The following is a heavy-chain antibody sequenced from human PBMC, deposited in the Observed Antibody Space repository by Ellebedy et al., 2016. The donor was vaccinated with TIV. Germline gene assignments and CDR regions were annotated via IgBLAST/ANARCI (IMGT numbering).Heavy chain of an antibody. CDR2: INSKDAGGTP. J-gene: IGHJ3*01. CDR3: ATGWAFDF. V-gene: IGHV3-15*01. Sequence: GGSLRLXXAASGLTVTNAWMTWVRQAPGKGLEWLGQINSKDAGGTPAYAAPVRGRFTIPRDESTNPVFLDMYSLKAEDTAMYYCATGWAFDFWGQGTMVTVSS. CDR1: GLTVTNAW.